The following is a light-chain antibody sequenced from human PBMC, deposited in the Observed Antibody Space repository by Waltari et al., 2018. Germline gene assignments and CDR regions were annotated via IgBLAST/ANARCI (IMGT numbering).Light chain of an antibody. V-gene: IGKV3-11*01. CDR1: QSVSSY. CDR2: DAS. J-gene: IGKJ4*01. Sequence: EIVLTQSPATLSLSPGERATLSCRASQSVSSYLAWYQQKPGQAPRLPIYDASNRATGIPARVSGSGSGTDFTLTISSLEPEDFAVYYCQQRSNWPSLTFGGGTKVEIK. CDR3: QQRSNWPSLT.